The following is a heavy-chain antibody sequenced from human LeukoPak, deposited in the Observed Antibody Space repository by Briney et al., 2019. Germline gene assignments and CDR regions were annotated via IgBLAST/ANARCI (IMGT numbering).Heavy chain of an antibody. Sequence: GGSLRLSCAASGFVFRSYAMHWFRQAPGKGLEWVAVISYNGDAQQSADSVKGRFIISRDNSKNTLFLEMNSLRPEDTGTYYCARDSSPHYFGSGRPTDSWGHGTLVIVSS. CDR2: ISYNGDAQ. CDR1: GFVFRSYA. J-gene: IGHJ5*01. V-gene: IGHV3-30-3*01. CDR3: ARDSSPHYFGSGRPTDS. D-gene: IGHD3-10*01.